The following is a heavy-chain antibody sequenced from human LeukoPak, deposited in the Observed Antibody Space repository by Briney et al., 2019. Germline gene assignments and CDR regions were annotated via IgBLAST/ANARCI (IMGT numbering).Heavy chain of an antibody. Sequence: GGSLRLSCAASGFTFSSYSMNWVRQAPGKGLEWVSSISSSSSYIYYADSVKGRFTISRDNAKNSLYLQMNSLRAGGTAVYYCARGYHYDSSGYYYWGQGTLVTVSS. D-gene: IGHD3-22*01. CDR3: ARGYHYDSSGYYY. CDR2: ISSSSSYI. V-gene: IGHV3-21*01. CDR1: GFTFSSYS. J-gene: IGHJ4*02.